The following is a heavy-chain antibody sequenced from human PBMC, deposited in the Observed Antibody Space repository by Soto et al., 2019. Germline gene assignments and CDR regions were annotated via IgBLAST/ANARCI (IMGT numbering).Heavy chain of an antibody. CDR2: ISGSGGST. J-gene: IGHJ4*02. CDR3: AKVMEGGYCSSTSCYGDFDY. D-gene: IGHD2-2*01. V-gene: IGHV3-23*01. CDR1: GFTFSSYV. Sequence: EVQLLESGGGLVQPGGSLRLSCAASGFTFSSYVMSWVRQAPGKGLEWVSAISGSGGSTYYADSVKGRFTISRDNSKNTLYLQMNSLRAEDTAVYYCAKVMEGGYCSSTSCYGDFDYWGQGTLVTVSS.